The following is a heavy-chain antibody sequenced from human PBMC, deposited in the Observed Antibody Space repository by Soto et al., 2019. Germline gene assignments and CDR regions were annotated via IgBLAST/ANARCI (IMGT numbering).Heavy chain of an antibody. Sequence: ASVKVSCKASGYAFTRSYLHWVRQAPGQGLEWMGWISVYNGNTKYAQKLQGRVTMTTDTSTSTAYMELRGLRSDDTAVYYCARSGRPGYYYYIMDVWGQGTTVTVSS. D-gene: IGHD3-10*01. CDR3: ARSGRPGYYYYIMDV. J-gene: IGHJ6*02. CDR1: GYAFTRSY. CDR2: ISVYNGNT. V-gene: IGHV1-18*01.